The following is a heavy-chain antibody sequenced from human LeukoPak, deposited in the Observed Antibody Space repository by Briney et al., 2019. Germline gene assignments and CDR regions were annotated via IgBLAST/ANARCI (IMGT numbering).Heavy chain of an antibody. D-gene: IGHD2-15*01. CDR2: ISWKSDNI. J-gene: IGHJ6*03. V-gene: IGHV3-9*01. CDR3: ARATGCGGGGCPISHFYYYYQMDV. CDR1: GFNFEDYA. Sequence: PGGSLRLSCVASGFNFEDYAMHWVRQVPGKGLEWVAGISWKSDNIDYMESVRGRFTISRDNARNSLYLQMNSLRAEDTAVYYCARATGCGGGGCPISHFYYYYQMDVWGKGTSVTVSS.